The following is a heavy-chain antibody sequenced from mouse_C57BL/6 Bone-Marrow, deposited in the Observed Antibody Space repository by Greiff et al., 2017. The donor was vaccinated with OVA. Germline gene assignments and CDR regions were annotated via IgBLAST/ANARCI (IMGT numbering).Heavy chain of an antibody. V-gene: IGHV1-76*01. J-gene: IGHJ3*01. CDR2: IYPGSGNT. D-gene: IGHD1-1*01. CDR3: ARSFITTVVAPSD. CDR1: GYTFTDYY. Sequence: VQLQQSGAELVRPGASVKLSCKASGYTFTDYYINWVKQRPGQGLEWIARIYPGSGNTYYNEKFKGKATLTAEKSSSTAYMQLSSLTSEDSAVYFCARSFITTVVAPSDWGQGTLVTVSA.